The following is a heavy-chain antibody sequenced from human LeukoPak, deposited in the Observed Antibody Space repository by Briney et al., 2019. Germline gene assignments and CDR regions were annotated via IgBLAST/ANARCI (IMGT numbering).Heavy chain of an antibody. CDR3: ARGHRVSTAFAYDS. CDR2: LNWNGDST. Sequence: GGSLRLSCAASGFTIVSNSKSWARQAPGKGMEWVSGLNWNGDSTGYAESVKGRFTISIDNATNSVYLQMNSLRAEDTALYHRARGHRVSTAFAYDSWGQVTMVTVSS. CDR1: GFTIVSNS. J-gene: IGHJ3*02. V-gene: IGHV3-20*01. D-gene: IGHD4-23*01.